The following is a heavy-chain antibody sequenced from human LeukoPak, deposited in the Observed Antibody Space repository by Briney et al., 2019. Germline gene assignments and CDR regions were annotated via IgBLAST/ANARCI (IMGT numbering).Heavy chain of an antibody. D-gene: IGHD3-3*01. J-gene: IGHJ5*02. CDR3: ARDREYPTSKHITIFGVEDERDNWFDP. CDR1: GYSISSGYY. CDR2: IYHSGST. V-gene: IGHV4-38-2*02. Sequence: PSETLSLTCTVSGYSISSGYYWGWIRQPPGKGLEWIGSIYHSGSTYYNPSLKSRATISVDTSKNQFSLKLSSVTAADTAVYYCARDREYPTSKHITIFGVEDERDNWFDPWGQGTLVTVSS.